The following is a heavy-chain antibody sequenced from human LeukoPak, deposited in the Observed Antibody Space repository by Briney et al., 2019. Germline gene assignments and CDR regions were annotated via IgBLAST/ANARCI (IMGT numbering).Heavy chain of an antibody. V-gene: IGHV6-1*01. Sequence: SQTLSLTCAISGDSVSGNSAAWNWIRQSPSRGLEWPGRTYYRSRWYNDYAVSVKSRITINPDTSKNQFSLQLNSVTPEDTAVYYCARFVDTAMATFDYWGQRTLVTVSS. CDR1: GDSVSGNSAA. CDR3: ARFVDTAMATFDY. J-gene: IGHJ4*02. CDR2: TYYRSRWYN. D-gene: IGHD5-18*01.